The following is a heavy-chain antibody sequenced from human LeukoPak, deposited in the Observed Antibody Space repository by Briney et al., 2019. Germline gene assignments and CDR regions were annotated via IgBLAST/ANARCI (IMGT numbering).Heavy chain of an antibody. J-gene: IGHJ3*02. V-gene: IGHV3-30*18. CDR1: GFTFSSYG. CDR2: ISYDGSNK. D-gene: IGHD2-2*01. Sequence: GGSLRLSCAAAGFTFSSYGMHWVRQAPGKGLEWVAVISYDGSNKYFADSVKGRFTISRDNSKNTLYLQMNSLRAEDTAVYYCAKDFLGSSRAFDIWGQGTMVTVSS. CDR3: AKDFLGSSRAFDI.